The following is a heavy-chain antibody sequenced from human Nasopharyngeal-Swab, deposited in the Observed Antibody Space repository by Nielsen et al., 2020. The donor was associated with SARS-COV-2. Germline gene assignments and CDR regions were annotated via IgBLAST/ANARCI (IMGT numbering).Heavy chain of an antibody. CDR2: IYYSGST. Sequence: WIRQPPGKGLEWIGYIYYSGSTYYNPSLKSRVTISVDTSKNQFSLKLSSVTAADTAVYYCARGGFSQLYCYYGMDVWGQGTTVTVSS. D-gene: IGHD5-24*01. J-gene: IGHJ6*02. V-gene: IGHV4-30-4*01. CDR3: ARGGFSQLYCYYGMDV.